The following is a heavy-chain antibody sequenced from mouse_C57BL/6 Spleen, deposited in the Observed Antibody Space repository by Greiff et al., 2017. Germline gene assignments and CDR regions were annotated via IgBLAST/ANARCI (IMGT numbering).Heavy chain of an antibody. CDR2: INPYNGGT. Sequence: EVHLVESGPVLVKPGASVKMSCKASGYTFTEYYMNWVKQSHGKSLEWIGVINPYNGGTSYNQKFKGKATLTVDKSSSTAYMALNSLTSEDSAVYYCARRTTVRYWYFDVWGTGTTVTVSS. J-gene: IGHJ1*03. CDR3: ARRTTVRYWYFDV. V-gene: IGHV1-19*01. D-gene: IGHD1-1*01. CDR1: GYTFTEYY.